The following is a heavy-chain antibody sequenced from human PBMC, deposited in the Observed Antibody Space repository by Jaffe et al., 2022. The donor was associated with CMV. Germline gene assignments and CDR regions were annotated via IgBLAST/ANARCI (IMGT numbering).Heavy chain of an antibody. D-gene: IGHD1-26*01. CDR2: IYYSGST. V-gene: IGHV4-31*03. CDR1: GGSISSGGYY. Sequence: QVQLQESGPGLVKPSQTLSLTCTVSGGSISSGGYYWSWIRQHPGKGLEWIGYIYYSGSTYYNPSLKSRVTISVDTSKNQFSLKLSSVTAADTAVYYCARELRLDSGSPVDYFDYWGQGTLVTVSS. CDR3: ARELRLDSGSPVDYFDY. J-gene: IGHJ4*02.